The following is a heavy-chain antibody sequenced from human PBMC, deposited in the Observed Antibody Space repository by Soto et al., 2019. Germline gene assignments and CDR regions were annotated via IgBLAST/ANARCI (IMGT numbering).Heavy chain of an antibody. V-gene: IGHV3-21*06. Sequence: EVQLVESGGGLVKPGGSLRLSCAASGFTFSSYSMNWVRQAPGKGLEWVSSISSSSSYIYYADSVKGRFTISRDNAKNALCLQMNSLRAGDTAVYYCERDRRDIVVVVAAYTGASCFDPWGQGTLVTVSA. D-gene: IGHD2-15*01. CDR3: ERDRRDIVVVVAAYTGASCFDP. J-gene: IGHJ5*02. CDR1: GFTFSSYS. CDR2: ISSSSSYI.